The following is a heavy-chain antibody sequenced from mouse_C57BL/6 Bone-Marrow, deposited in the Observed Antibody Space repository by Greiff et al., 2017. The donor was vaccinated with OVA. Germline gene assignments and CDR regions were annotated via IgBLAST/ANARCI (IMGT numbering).Heavy chain of an antibody. D-gene: IGHD1-1*01. Sequence: QVQLQQPGAELVMPGASVKLSCKASGYTFTSYWMHWVKQRPGQGLEWIGEIDPSDSYTNYNQKFKGKSTSTVDKSSSTAYMQLSSLTSEDSAVYYCARAFITTVVATLDWYFDVWGTGTTVTVSS. CDR1: GYTFTSYW. CDR3: ARAFITTVVATLDWYFDV. J-gene: IGHJ1*03. V-gene: IGHV1-69*01. CDR2: IDPSDSYT.